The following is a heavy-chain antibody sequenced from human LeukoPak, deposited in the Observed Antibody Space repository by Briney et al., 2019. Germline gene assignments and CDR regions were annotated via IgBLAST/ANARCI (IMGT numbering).Heavy chain of an antibody. V-gene: IGHV1-2*02. CDR3: ARDPTIAVAGNPPDY. Sequence: ASVKVSCKASGYTFTGYYMHWVRQAPGRGLEWMGWINPNSGGTNYAQKFQGRVTMTRDTSISTAYMELSRLRSDDTAVYYCARDPTIAVAGNPPDYWGQGTLVTVSS. CDR2: INPNSGGT. CDR1: GYTFTGYY. D-gene: IGHD6-19*01. J-gene: IGHJ4*02.